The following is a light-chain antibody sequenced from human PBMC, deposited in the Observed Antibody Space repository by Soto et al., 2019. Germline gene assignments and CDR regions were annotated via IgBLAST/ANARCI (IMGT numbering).Light chain of an antibody. V-gene: IGKV3-20*01. CDR1: QSVPSLH. CDR3: QQSYSTPPWT. Sequence: EIVLTQSPGTLSFSPGERATLACRASQSVPSLHLAWYQHKPGRAPRILIVGASSLQTGVPSRFSGSGSGTDFSLTISSLQPEDFATYYCQQSYSTPPWTFGQGTKVDIK. CDR2: GAS. J-gene: IGKJ1*01.